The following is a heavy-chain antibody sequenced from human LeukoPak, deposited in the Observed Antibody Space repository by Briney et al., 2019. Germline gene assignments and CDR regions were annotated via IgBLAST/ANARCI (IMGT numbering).Heavy chain of an antibody. V-gene: IGHV4-39*07. J-gene: IGHJ5*02. CDR2: ICYSGST. CDR1: GASFSSTNYY. Sequence: SETLSLTCTVSGASFSSTNYYWGWIRQPPGKGLEWIGSICYSGSTYYNPSLKSRVTISVDTSENQFSLKLSSVTAADTAVYYCASNSSLSYNWFDHWGQGTLVTVSS. CDR3: ASNSSLSYNWFDH. D-gene: IGHD6-6*01.